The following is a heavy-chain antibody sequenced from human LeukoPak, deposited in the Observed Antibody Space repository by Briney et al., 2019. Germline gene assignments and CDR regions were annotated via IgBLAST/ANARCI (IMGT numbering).Heavy chain of an antibody. CDR1: GFTFSSYT. CDR3: ARDPGRGIVGATPQL. D-gene: IGHD1-26*01. CDR2: ISYDGTNK. Sequence: GGSLRLSCTTSGFTFSSYTMHWVRQAPGKGLEWVAVISYDGTNKYYADSVKGRFTISRDNSKNTLNLQMNSLTAEDTAVYYCARDPGRGIVGATPQLWGQGTLVTVSS. V-gene: IGHV3-30*04. J-gene: IGHJ1*01.